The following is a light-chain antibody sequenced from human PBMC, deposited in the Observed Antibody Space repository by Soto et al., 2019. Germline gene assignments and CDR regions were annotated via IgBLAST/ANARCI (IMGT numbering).Light chain of an antibody. J-gene: IGLJ3*02. Sequence: HSALTQPASVSGSLGQSISISCTGTSSDIGSYNLVSWYQQYPGKAPKLIILEVSERPSGVSNRFSGSKSGDTASLTISGLQAEDEADYYCCSYAGSGKVVFGGGTKLTVL. V-gene: IGLV2-23*02. CDR1: SSDIGSYNL. CDR2: EVS. CDR3: CSYAGSGKVV.